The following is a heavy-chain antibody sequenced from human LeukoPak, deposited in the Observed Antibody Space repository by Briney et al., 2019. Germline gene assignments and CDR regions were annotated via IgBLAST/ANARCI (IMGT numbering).Heavy chain of an antibody. D-gene: IGHD6-19*01. V-gene: IGHV4-59*08. J-gene: IGHJ4*02. Sequence: ETLSVTCTVSGGSISSYYWSWIRQPPGKGLEWIGYIYYSGSTNYNPSLKSRVTISADTSKNQFSLTLSSLTAADTAVYYCARVESGSGWYYFDYWGQGTLVTVSS. CDR3: ARVESGSGWYYFDY. CDR2: IYYSGST. CDR1: GGSISSYY.